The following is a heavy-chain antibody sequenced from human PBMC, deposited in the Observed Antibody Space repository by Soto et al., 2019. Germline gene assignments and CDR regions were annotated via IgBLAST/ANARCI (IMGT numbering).Heavy chain of an antibody. V-gene: IGHV4-59*01. D-gene: IGHD6-13*01. J-gene: IGHJ1*01. CDR1: GGTIIGYD. Sequence: SETKCVTCTVAGGTIIGYDWSWIRQPPGKGLEWIGYIYYSGSTNYNPSLKSRVTISVDTSKNQFSLKLSSVTAADTAVYYCAREYVAAAEGGFQHWGQGTLVTVSS. CDR3: AREYVAAAEGGFQH. CDR2: IYYSGST.